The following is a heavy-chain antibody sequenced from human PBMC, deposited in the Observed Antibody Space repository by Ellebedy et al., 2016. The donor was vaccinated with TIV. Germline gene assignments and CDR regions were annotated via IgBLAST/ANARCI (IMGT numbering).Heavy chain of an antibody. CDR1: GGSISSGDSY. Sequence: SETLSLTXTVSGGSISSGDSYWSWIRQPPGKGLEWIGYIYYSGSTYYNPSLKSRVTISVDTSKNQFSLKLSSVTAADTAVYYCAIGQTLYYYMDVWGKGTTVTVSS. CDR3: AIGQTLYYYMDV. V-gene: IGHV4-30-4*01. CDR2: IYYSGST. J-gene: IGHJ6*03.